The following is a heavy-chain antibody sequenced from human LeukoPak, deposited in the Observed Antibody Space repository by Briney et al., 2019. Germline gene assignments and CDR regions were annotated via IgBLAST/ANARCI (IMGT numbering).Heavy chain of an antibody. D-gene: IGHD3-22*01. CDR1: GFTFSDYW. V-gene: IGHV3-74*01. Sequence: GGSLRLSCAASGFTFSDYWMHWVRHVQGKGLGWVSRIKGDGSETNYADSVKGRFTISRDNAKNTLFLQMNSLRVEDTAVYYCVRGQIGVSVIVHWGQGTLVTVSS. J-gene: IGHJ5*02. CDR2: IKGDGSET. CDR3: VRGQIGVSVIVH.